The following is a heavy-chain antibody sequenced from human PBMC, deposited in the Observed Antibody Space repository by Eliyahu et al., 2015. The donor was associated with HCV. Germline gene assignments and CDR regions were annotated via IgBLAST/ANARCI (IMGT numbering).Heavy chain of an antibody. V-gene: IGHV4-30-4*01. CDR2: IYYSGST. D-gene: IGHD2-8*01. CDR1: GGSISSGDYY. Sequence: QVQLQESGPGLVKPSXTLSLTCXXPGGSISSGDYYWSWIXQPPGKGLEWIGYIYYSGSTYYNPSLKSRVTISVDTSKNQFSLKLSSVTAADTAVYYCARESVGREWNWFDPWGQGTLVTVSS. J-gene: IGHJ5*02. CDR3: ARESVGREWNWFDP.